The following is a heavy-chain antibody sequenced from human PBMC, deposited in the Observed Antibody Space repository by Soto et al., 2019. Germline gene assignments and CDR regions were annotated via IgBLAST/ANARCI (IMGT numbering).Heavy chain of an antibody. Sequence: RGSLGVSCASYGFTFNSYSMHWVRQAPGKGLEWVAVISYDGGNKYYADSVKGRFTISRDNFKNTLSLQMNSLRPEDTAVYYCARSFETLVLIRAFWFDPWGQGTMVTVSS. D-gene: IGHD3-22*01. V-gene: IGHV3-30-3*01. CDR3: ARSFETLVLIRAFWFDP. J-gene: IGHJ5*02. CDR2: ISYDGGNK. CDR1: GFTFNSYS.